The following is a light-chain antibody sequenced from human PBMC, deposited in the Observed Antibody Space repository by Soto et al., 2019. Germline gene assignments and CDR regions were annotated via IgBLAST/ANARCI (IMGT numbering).Light chain of an antibody. CDR3: FSYTTSSTLV. V-gene: IGLV2-14*01. Sequence: QSVLTQPASVSGSPGQSITISCTGTSSDVGGYNYVSWYQQHPGKAPKLMIHDVSNRPSGVSNRFSGSKSGNTASLTISGLQAEDEADYYCFSYTTSSTLVFGGGTKLTVL. CDR2: DVS. J-gene: IGLJ3*02. CDR1: SSDVGGYNY.